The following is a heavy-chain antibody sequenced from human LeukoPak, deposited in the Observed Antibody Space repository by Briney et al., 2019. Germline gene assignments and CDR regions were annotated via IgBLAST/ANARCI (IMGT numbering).Heavy chain of an antibody. V-gene: IGHV3-48*04. Sequence: GGSLRLSCAASGFTFSTYSMNWVRQAPGKGLEWISYITNPGNTIYYADSVKGRFTISRDNAKNSLYLQMNSLRVEDTAVYYCARNLGYCSGEKCYYFDPWGQGTLVTVSS. CDR1: GFTFSTYS. CDR2: ITNPGNTI. D-gene: IGHD2-15*01. CDR3: ARNLGYCSGEKCYYFDP. J-gene: IGHJ5*02.